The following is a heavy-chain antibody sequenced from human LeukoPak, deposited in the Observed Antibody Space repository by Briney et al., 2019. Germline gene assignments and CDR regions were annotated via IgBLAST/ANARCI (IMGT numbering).Heavy chain of an antibody. V-gene: IGHV4-59*01. CDR3: ARYSGSPPSSFDY. Sequence: SETLSLTCTVSVGSISSYYWSWIRQPPGKGLEWIGYIYYSGSTNYNPSLKSRVTISVDTSKNQFSLKLSSVTAADTAVYYCARYSGSPPSSFDYWGQGTLVTVSS. J-gene: IGHJ4*02. CDR2: IYYSGST. D-gene: IGHD3-10*01. CDR1: VGSISSYY.